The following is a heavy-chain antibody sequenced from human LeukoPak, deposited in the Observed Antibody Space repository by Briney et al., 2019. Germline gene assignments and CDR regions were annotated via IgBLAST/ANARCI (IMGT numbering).Heavy chain of an antibody. CDR2: INPSGGST. CDR1: GYTFTSYY. CDR3: ARGYYGGNSGGYYFDY. D-gene: IGHD4-23*01. V-gene: IGHV1-46*01. Sequence: GASVKVSCKASGYTFTSYYMHWVRQAPGQGLEWMGIINPSGGSTSYAQTFQGRVTMTRDTSTSTVYMELSSLRSEDTAVYYCARGYYGGNSGGYYFDYWGQGTTVTVSS. J-gene: IGHJ4*03.